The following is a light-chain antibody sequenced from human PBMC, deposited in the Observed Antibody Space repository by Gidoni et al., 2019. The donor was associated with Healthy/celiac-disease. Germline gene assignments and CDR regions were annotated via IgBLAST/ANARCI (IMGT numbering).Light chain of an antibody. V-gene: IGKV1-17*01. CDR1: QGIRNA. CDR3: LQRNSYPWT. Sequence: DIQITQSPSSLSASVGDRVTITCRASQGIRNALGWYQQKPGEAPKRLIYAASSLQSGVPSRFGGSGSGTEFTLTSSSLQPEDFATYYCLQRNSYPWTFGQGTKVEIK. CDR2: AAS. J-gene: IGKJ1*01.